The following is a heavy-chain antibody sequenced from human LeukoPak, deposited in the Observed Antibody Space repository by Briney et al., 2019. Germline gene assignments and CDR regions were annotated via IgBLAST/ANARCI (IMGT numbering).Heavy chain of an antibody. D-gene: IGHD6-13*01. CDR2: INHSGST. CDR1: GGSFSGYY. Sequence: SETLSLTCAVYGGSFSGYYWSWIRQPPGKGLEWIGEINHSGSTNYNPSLKSRVTISVDTSKNQFSLKLSSVTAADTAVYYCARTFPSSWYLGPFDYWGQGTLVTVSS. V-gene: IGHV4-34*01. CDR3: ARTFPSSWYLGPFDY. J-gene: IGHJ4*02.